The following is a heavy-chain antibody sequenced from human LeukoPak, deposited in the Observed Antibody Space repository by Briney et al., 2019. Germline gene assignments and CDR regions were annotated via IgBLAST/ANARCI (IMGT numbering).Heavy chain of an antibody. Sequence: SETLSLTCTVSGGSISSSSYYWGWIRQPPGKGLEWIGSIYYSGGTYYNPSLESRVTISVDTSKNQFSLKPSSVTAADTAVYYCARTGELPFDYWGQGTLVTVSS. J-gene: IGHJ4*02. CDR1: GGSISSSSYY. V-gene: IGHV4-39*01. CDR2: IYYSGGT. D-gene: IGHD1-26*01. CDR3: ARTGELPFDY.